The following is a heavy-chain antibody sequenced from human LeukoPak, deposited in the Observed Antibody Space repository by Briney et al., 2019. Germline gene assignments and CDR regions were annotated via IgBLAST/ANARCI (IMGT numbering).Heavy chain of an antibody. D-gene: IGHD3-10*01. CDR1: GGSISSYY. CDR2: IYSRGT. J-gene: IGHJ5*02. Sequence: SETLSLTCTVSGGSISSYYLSWIRQPAGKGLEWIGRIYSRGTTYNPSLKDRVTVSADTSRNHVSLTLNSVTAADTAVYYCARDSGTTGEVKFDPWGQGTLVTVSS. CDR3: ARDSGTTGEVKFDP. V-gene: IGHV4-4*07.